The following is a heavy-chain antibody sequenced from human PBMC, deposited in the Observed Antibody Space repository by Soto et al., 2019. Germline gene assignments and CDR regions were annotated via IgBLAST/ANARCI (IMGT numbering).Heavy chain of an antibody. V-gene: IGHV4-31*03. J-gene: IGHJ4*02. CDR1: GGSISGGGYF. CDR3: ASLHYPYGDLEY. D-gene: IGHD4-17*01. Sequence: QVHLQESGPGQLKPSQTLSLTCTVSGGSISGGGYFWSWIRQRPGKGLEWIGYIYDSGISSNHPSLKRRVTISLDTSKTQFSLTLSSVTAADTAVYFCASLHYPYGDLEYWGQGTLVTVSS. CDR2: IYDSGIS.